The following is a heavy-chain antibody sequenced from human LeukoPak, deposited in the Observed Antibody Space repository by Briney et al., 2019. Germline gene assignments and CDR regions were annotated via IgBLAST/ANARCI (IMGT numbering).Heavy chain of an antibody. CDR3: ARRPAGTIDY. CDR1: GYSISSGYY. V-gene: IGHV4-38-2*01. Sequence: SETLSLTCAVSGYSISSGYYWGWIRQPPGKGLEWIGSIYHSGSTYYNPSLKSRVTISVDTSKNQFSLKLKSVTAADTAVYYCARRPAGTIDYWGQGTLVTVSS. D-gene: IGHD6-19*01. J-gene: IGHJ4*02. CDR2: IYHSGST.